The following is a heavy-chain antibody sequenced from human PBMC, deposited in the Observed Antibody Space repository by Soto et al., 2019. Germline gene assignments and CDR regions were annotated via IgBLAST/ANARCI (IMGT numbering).Heavy chain of an antibody. CDR2: IYSGGNT. CDR3: ARGYWLDP. V-gene: IGHV3-53*01. Sequence: TGGSLRLSCAASGFTVTNSYMTWVRQAPGEGLEWVSIIYSGGNTYYADSVKGRFTISRDSSKNTIYLHMNGLRADDTAVYYCARGYWLDPWGQGTLVTVSS. J-gene: IGHJ5*02. CDR1: GFTVTNSY.